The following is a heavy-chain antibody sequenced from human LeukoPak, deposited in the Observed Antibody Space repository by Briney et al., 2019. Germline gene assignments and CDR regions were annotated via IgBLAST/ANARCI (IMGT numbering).Heavy chain of an antibody. J-gene: IGHJ4*02. D-gene: IGHD6-19*01. CDR3: AGEGAVAGRDY. CDR1: GGPISSSSYY. V-gene: IGHV4-39*07. Sequence: SETLSLTCTVSGGPISSSSYYWGWIRQPPGKGLEWIGSIYYSGSTYYNPSLKSRVTMSVDTSKNQFSLKLSSVTAADTAVYYCAGEGAVAGRDYWGQGTLVTVSS. CDR2: IYYSGST.